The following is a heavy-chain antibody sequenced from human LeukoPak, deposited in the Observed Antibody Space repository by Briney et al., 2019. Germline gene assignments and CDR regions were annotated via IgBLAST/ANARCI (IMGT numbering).Heavy chain of an antibody. V-gene: IGHV4-39*07. J-gene: IGHJ4*02. Sequence: KSSETLSLACTVSGGSISSSSYYWGWIRQPPGKGLEWIGYIYHSGSTYYNPSLKSRVTKSVDRSKNQFSLKLSSVTAADTAVYYCASGVGSPNEYWGQGTLVTVSS. CDR1: GGSISSSSYY. D-gene: IGHD3-3*01. CDR2: IYHSGST. CDR3: ASGVGSPNEY.